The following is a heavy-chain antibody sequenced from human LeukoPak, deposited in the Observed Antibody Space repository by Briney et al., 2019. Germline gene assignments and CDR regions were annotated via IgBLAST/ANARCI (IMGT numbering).Heavy chain of an antibody. D-gene: IGHD5-24*01. CDR2: IYYSGST. Sequence: KPSETLSLTCTVSGGSISSYYWSWIRQPPGKGLEWIGHIYYSGSTNYNPSLKSRVTISVDTSKNQFSLKLSSVTAADTAVYYCARGLLDGYTHPAAFDIWGQGTMVTVSS. J-gene: IGHJ3*02. CDR3: ARGLLDGYTHPAAFDI. CDR1: GGSISSYY. V-gene: IGHV4-59*01.